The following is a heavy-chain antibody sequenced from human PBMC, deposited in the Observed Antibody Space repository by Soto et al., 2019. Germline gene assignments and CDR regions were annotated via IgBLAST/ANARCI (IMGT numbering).Heavy chain of an antibody. D-gene: IGHD2-2*01. CDR3: ARGGAVVVPGAVDRHNWFDP. J-gene: IGHJ5*02. CDR2: VIPILGMA. CDR1: GGTFSSYS. V-gene: IGHV1-69*02. Sequence: QVQLVQSGAEVKKPGSSVKVSCEASGGTFSSYSFSWVRQAPGQGLEWMGRVIPILGMANYAQKFQGRVTITADKSTSTVYMGLSSLGSEDTAVYYCARGGAVVVPGAVDRHNWFDPWGQGTLVTVSS.